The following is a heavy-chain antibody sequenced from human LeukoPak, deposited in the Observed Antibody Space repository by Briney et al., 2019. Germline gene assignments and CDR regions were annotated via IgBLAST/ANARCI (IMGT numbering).Heavy chain of an antibody. V-gene: IGHV4-59*01. Sequence: SETLSLTCTVSGGSISSYYWSWIRQPPGKGLEWIGDIYYSGTTNYNPSLKSRVTISVDTSKNQFSLKLSSVTAADTAVYYCARGVDGATAKYGYWGQGTLVTVSS. CDR2: IYYSGTT. CDR3: ARGVDGATAKYGY. D-gene: IGHD6-13*01. J-gene: IGHJ4*02. CDR1: GGSISSYY.